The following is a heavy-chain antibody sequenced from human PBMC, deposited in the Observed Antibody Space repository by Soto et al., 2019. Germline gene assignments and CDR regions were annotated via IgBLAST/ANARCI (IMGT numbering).Heavy chain of an antibody. CDR2: INSDGSST. J-gene: IGHJ5*02. CDR1: GFTFSSYW. CDR3: ARAPGVVPAGTPSSRFDP. Sequence: GGSLRLSCAASGFTFSSYWMHWVRQAPGKGLVWVSRINSDGSSTSYADSVKGRFTISRDNAKNTLYLQMNSLRAEDTAVYYCARAPGVVPAGTPSSRFDPWGQGTLVTVSS. V-gene: IGHV3-74*01. D-gene: IGHD2-2*01.